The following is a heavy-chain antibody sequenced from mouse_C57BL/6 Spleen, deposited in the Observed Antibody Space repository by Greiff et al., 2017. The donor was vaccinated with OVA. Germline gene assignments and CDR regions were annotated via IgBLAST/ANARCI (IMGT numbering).Heavy chain of an antibody. J-gene: IGHJ1*03. V-gene: IGHV1-19*01. CDR3: ARSGGNYDWYFDV. CDR2: INPYNGGT. D-gene: IGHD2-1*01. CDR1: GYTFTDYY. Sequence: VHVKQSGPVLVKPGASVKMSCKASGYTFTDYYMNWVKQSHGKSLEWIGVINPYNGGTSYNQKFKGKATLTVDKSSSTAYMELNSLTSEDSAVYYCARSGGNYDWYFDVWGTGTTVTVSS.